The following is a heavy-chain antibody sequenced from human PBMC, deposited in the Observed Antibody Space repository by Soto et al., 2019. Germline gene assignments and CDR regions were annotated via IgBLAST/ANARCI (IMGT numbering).Heavy chain of an antibody. CDR1: SFTFSSYS. V-gene: IGHV3-21*01. D-gene: IGHD2-15*01. CDR2: MSGGGSYI. Sequence: EVQLVESGGGLVKPGGSLRLSCAASSFTFSSYSMNWVRQAPGKGLEWVASMSGGGSYIYYADTVKGRFTISRDNAKNALYLQMSSLRGEDTAVYYCARGGNPSPFLGTGYYGLDVWGQGTTVTVSS. J-gene: IGHJ6*02. CDR3: ARGGNPSPFLGTGYYGLDV.